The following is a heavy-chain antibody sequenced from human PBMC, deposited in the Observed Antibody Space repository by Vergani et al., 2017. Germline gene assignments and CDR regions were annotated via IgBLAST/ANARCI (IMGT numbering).Heavy chain of an antibody. J-gene: IGHJ4*02. V-gene: IGHV3-21*04. CDR1: GFTFSDFS. CDR3: AGPQGTSAYYYGGFDY. D-gene: IGHD3-22*01. CDR2: IGSSGPYI. Sequence: VQLVESGGGLVKPGGSLRLSCAASGFTFSDFSISWVRQAPGKGLEWVAFIGSSGPYINYADSVKGRFIISRDNTNNSLFLQLRSLRAEDTAIYYCAGPQGTSAYYYGGFDYWGQGILVTVSS.